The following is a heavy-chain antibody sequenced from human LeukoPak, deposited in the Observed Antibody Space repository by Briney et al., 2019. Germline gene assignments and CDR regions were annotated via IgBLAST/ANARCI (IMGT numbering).Heavy chain of an antibody. V-gene: IGHV1-18*01. CDR1: GYTFTSYG. Sequence: ASVKVSCKASGYTFTSYGISWVRQAPGQGLEWMGWISAYNGNTNYAQKLQGRVTMTTDTSTSTAYMELRSLRSDDTAVHYCARIPYYGGYVDAFDIWGQGTMVTVSS. CDR2: ISAYNGNT. D-gene: IGHD4-17*01. J-gene: IGHJ3*02. CDR3: ARIPYYGGYVDAFDI.